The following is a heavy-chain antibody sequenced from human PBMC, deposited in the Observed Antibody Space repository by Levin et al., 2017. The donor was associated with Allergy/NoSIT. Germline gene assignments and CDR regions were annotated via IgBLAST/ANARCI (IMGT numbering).Heavy chain of an antibody. CDR3: AKDREACSGTSDTYGMEV. V-gene: IGHV3-30*18. J-gene: IGHJ6*02. Sequence: GESLKISCAASGFIFSNYGMHWVRQAPGKGLEWVAGISYDGTNEYYGDDVKGRFSISRDNSKNTVYLHMNSLRTEDTTVYYCAKDREACSGTSDTYGMEVWGQGTSVTVS. CDR2: ISYDGTNE. D-gene: IGHD2-2*01. CDR1: GFIFSNYG.